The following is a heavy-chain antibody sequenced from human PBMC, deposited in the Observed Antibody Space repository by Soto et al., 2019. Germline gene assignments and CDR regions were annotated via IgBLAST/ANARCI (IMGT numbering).Heavy chain of an antibody. D-gene: IGHD3-10*01. Sequence: QVQLVQSGAEVKKPGASVKVSCKASGDTFSSYDINWVRQATGQGLEWMGWMNPNSGNRGYAQKFQGRVTMTRDTSRSTAYMELSSLRSEDTAVYYCARGAGYYNGSGTYTRNWLDPWGQGTLVTVSS. CDR1: GDTFSSYD. CDR3: ARGAGYYNGSGTYTRNWLDP. V-gene: IGHV1-8*01. J-gene: IGHJ5*02. CDR2: MNPNSGNR.